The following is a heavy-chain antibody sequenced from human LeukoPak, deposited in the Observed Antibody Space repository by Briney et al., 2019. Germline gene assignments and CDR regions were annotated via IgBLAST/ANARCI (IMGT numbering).Heavy chain of an antibody. J-gene: IGHJ4*02. CDR3: ARGPGYSSSWYDPRFDY. D-gene: IGHD6-13*01. CDR1: GFTFSTYW. Sequence: GGSLRLSCAASGFTFSTYWMTWVRQAPGKGLEWVANMKQDASEYYYADSVRGRFTISRDHAKNSLYLQMNSLRAEDTALYHCARGPGYSSSWYDPRFDYWGQGALVTVSS. CDR2: MKQDASEY. V-gene: IGHV3-7*03.